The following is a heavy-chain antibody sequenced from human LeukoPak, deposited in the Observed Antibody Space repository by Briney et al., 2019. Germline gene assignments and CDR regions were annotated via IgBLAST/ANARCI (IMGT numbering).Heavy chain of an antibody. CDR1: GFSFSSYN. CDR2: ITSSSTYT. J-gene: IGHJ6*03. CDR3: AKENGDYYGSGSSATSYYYYYYMDV. Sequence: GGSLRLSCAASGFSFSSYNMNWVRQTPGKGLEWVSSITSSSTYTFYADSVKGRFTISRDNARNSLYLQMNSLRAEDTAVYYCAKENGDYYGSGSSATSYYYYYYMDVWGKGTTVTISS. D-gene: IGHD3-10*01. V-gene: IGHV3-21*04.